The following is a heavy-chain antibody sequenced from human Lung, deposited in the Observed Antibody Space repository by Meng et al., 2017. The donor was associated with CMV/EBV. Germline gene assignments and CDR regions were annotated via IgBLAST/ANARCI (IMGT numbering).Heavy chain of an antibody. J-gene: IGHJ4*02. CDR2: IIPIIGIT. CDR1: GSSFGNYG. D-gene: IGHD6-13*01. V-gene: IGHV1-69*10. CDR3: ARESDSCSWFDGY. Sequence: SXXVSXXASGSSFGNYGISWVRQAPGQGLEWMGVIIPIIGITKYAQRFQGRVTITADTSTSTAYMQLSSLRSEDTAMYYCARESDSCSWFDGYWGQGTMVTVSS.